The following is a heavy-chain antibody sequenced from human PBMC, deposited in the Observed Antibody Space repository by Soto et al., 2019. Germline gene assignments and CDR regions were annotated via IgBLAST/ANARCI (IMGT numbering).Heavy chain of an antibody. V-gene: IGHV1-2*02. Sequence: QVQLVQSGAEVKKPGASVNLSCKASGYTFTDCYIHWVRQAPGQGLEWMGWINPAGGGTNYAQKFQGRVTMTRDKSINTAYMELSSLRSDDTAVYYCARTKAARPDYFYYGMDVWGQGTTVTVSS. J-gene: IGHJ6*02. CDR3: ARTKAARPDYFYYGMDV. CDR2: INPAGGGT. CDR1: GYTFTDCY. D-gene: IGHD6-6*01.